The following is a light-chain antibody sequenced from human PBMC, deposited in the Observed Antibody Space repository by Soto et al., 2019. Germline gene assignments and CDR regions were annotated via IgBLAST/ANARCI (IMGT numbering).Light chain of an antibody. V-gene: IGKV1-5*01. CDR2: DVS. CDR3: QQYNTFWT. Sequence: DIQMTQSPSTLSASVGDRVTITCRASQSISNWLAWYQQKPGKAPKLLIYDVSSLESGVPSRFSGSGSGTEFTLTISSLQPDDFATHYCQQYNTFWTFGQGTKVDIK. J-gene: IGKJ1*01. CDR1: QSISNW.